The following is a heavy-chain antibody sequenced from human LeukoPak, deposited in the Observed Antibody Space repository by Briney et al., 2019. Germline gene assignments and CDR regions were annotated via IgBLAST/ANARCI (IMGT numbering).Heavy chain of an antibody. J-gene: IGHJ4*02. D-gene: IGHD2-21*02. Sequence: GRSLRLSCAASGFTFSSYGMHWVRQAPGKGLEWVAVIWYDGSNKYYADSVKGRFTISRGNSKNTLYLQMNSLRAEDTAVYYCARPILAYCGGDCYYDYWGQGTLVTVSS. V-gene: IGHV3-33*08. CDR1: GFTFSSYG. CDR2: IWYDGSNK. CDR3: ARPILAYCGGDCYYDY.